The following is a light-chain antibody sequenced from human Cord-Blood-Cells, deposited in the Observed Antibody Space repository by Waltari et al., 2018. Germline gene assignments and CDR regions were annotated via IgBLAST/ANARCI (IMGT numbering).Light chain of an antibody. J-gene: IGKJ1*01. Sequence: DIQMTQSPSTLSASVGDSVTITCRASQSISSWLAWYQQKPGKAPKLLIYKASSLESVVPSRFSGSGSGTDFTLTISSLQPDDFATYYCQQYNSYSWTFGQGTKVEIK. CDR1: QSISSW. CDR3: QQYNSYSWT. V-gene: IGKV1-5*03. CDR2: KAS.